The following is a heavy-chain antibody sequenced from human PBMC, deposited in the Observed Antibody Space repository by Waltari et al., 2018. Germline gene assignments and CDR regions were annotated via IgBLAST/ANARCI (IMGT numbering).Heavy chain of an antibody. CDR3: ARGRGRFLEWLLHYYGMDV. J-gene: IGHJ6*02. CDR2: IIPIFGTA. D-gene: IGHD3-3*01. V-gene: IGHV1-69*08. Sequence: QVQLVQSGAEVKKPGSSVKVSCKASGGTFSSYAISWVRQAPGQGLEWMGRIIPIFGTANYAQKFHGRVTITADKSTSTADMELSSLRSEDTAVYYCARGRGRFLEWLLHYYGMDVWGQGTTVTVSS. CDR1: GGTFSSYA.